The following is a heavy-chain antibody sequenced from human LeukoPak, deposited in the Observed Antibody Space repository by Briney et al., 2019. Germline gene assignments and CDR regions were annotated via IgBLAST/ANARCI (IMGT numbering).Heavy chain of an antibody. CDR2: INPNSGGT. CDR3: ARVRHCSSTSCYAGAFDY. D-gene: IGHD2-2*01. V-gene: IGHV1-2*02. Sequence: ASVKVSCKASGYTFTGYYMHWVRQAPGQGLEWMGWINPNSGGTNYAQKFQGRVTMTRDTSISTAYMELSRLRSDDTAVYYCARVRHCSSTSCYAGAFDYWGQGTLVTVSS. J-gene: IGHJ4*02. CDR1: GYTFTGYY.